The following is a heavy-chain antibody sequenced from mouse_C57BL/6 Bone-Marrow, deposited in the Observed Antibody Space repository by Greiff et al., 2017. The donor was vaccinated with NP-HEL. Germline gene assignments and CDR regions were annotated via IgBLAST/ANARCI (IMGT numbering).Heavy chain of an antibody. V-gene: IGHV1-63*01. CDR1: GYTFTNYW. CDR3: ARSDGSSLDY. D-gene: IGHD1-1*01. J-gene: IGHJ2*01. CDR2: IYPGGGYT. Sequence: VQLQQSGAELVRPGTSVKMSCKASGYTFTNYWIGWAKQRPGHGLEWIGDIYPGGGYTNYNEKFKGKATLTADKSSSTAYMQFSSLTSEDSSIYYCARSDGSSLDYWGQGTTLTVSS.